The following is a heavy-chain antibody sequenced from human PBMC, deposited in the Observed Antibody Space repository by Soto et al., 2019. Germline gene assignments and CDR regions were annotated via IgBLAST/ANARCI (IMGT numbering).Heavy chain of an antibody. J-gene: IGHJ4*02. D-gene: IGHD2-15*01. Sequence: ASVKVSCKASGYTFTGYYMHWVRQAPGQGLEWMGWINPNSGGTKFAQKFQGWVTMTRDTSISTAYIELSRLRSDDTAVYYCATSRDATSGGFDYWGQGALVTVSS. V-gene: IGHV1-2*04. CDR2: INPNSGGT. CDR1: GYTFTGYY. CDR3: ATSRDATSGGFDY.